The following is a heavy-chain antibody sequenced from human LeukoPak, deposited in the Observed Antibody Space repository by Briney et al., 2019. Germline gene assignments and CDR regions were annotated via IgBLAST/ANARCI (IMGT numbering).Heavy chain of an antibody. CDR1: GYTFTSYA. V-gene: IGHV1-3*01. CDR2: INAGNDNT. CDR3: ARDLGYCTGGTCYPNWFDP. J-gene: IGHJ5*02. Sequence: ASVKVSCKASGYTFTSYAMHWVRQAPGQRLEWMGWINAGNDNTKYSQKFQGRVTITRDTSASTAYMELSSLRSEDTAVYYCARDLGYCTGGTCYPNWFDPWDQGTLVTVSS. D-gene: IGHD2-15*01.